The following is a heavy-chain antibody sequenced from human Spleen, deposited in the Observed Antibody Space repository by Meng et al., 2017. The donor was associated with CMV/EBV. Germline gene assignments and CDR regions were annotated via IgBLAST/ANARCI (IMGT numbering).Heavy chain of an antibody. CDR3: ARDIVVVPAATRYYYYGMDV. D-gene: IGHD2-2*01. V-gene: IGHV3-48*03. CDR1: GFTFSSYE. J-gene: IGHJ6*02. CDR2: ISSSGSTI. Sequence: GGSLRLSCAASGFTFSSYEMNWVRQAPGKGLEWVSYISSSGSTIYYADSVKGRFTISRDNAKNSLYLQMNSLRAEDTAVYYCARDIVVVPAATRYYYYGMDVWGQGTTVTVSS.